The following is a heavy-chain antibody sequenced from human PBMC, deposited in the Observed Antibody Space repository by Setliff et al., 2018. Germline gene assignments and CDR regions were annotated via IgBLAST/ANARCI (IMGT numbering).Heavy chain of an antibody. CDR1: NYPFVSYG. CDR2: ISAYTGKA. CDR3: ARAPRLEWILPTFDY. Sequence: ASVKVSCKTSNYPFVSYGLSWVRQAPGQGLEWLGWISAYTGKADYAHNFQDRLTMTTDTSTNTAYMELRSLTSDDTAVYFCARAPRLEWILPTFDYWGQGTQVTVS. D-gene: IGHD3-3*01. V-gene: IGHV1-18*01. J-gene: IGHJ4*02.